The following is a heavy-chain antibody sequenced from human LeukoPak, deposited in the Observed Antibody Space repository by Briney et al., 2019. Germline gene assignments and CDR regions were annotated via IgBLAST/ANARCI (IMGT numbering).Heavy chain of an antibody. CDR2: IYHSGST. J-gene: IGHJ4*02. V-gene: IGHV4-30-2*01. D-gene: IGHD6-13*01. CDR1: GGSISSGGYS. Sequence: LSQTLSLTCAVSGGSISSGGYSWSWIRQPPGKGLEWIGYIYHSGSTYYNPSLKSRVTISVDRSKNQFSLKLSSVTAADTAVYYCARGNSSSWYRYFDYWGQGTLVTVSS. CDR3: ARGNSSSWYRYFDY.